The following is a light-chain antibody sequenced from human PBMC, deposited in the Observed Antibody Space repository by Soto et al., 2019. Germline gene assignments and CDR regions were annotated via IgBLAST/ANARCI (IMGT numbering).Light chain of an antibody. J-gene: IGKJ4*01. CDR3: QHFDNSGLT. V-gene: IGKV3-20*01. CDR1: HFVNSNC. CDR2: GAS. Sequence: EIVLTQSPGTLSLSPGESATLSCSASHFVNSNCLALYQQKPGQAPRLLIYGASSRATGIPDRFSGSGSGTYLTLTISRLEPEDFALFYCQHFDNSGLTLGGGTKVDIK.